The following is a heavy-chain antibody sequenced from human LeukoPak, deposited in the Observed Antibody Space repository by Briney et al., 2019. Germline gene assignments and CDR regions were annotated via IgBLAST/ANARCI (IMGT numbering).Heavy chain of an antibody. D-gene: IGHD4-17*01. CDR3: AKDSSVKSRAIFDY. Sequence: GGSLRLSGAASGFTFSSYAMSWVRQAPGKGLEWVSAISGSGGGTYYADSVKGRFTISRDNSKNTLYLQMNSLRAEDTAVYYCAKDSSVKSRAIFDYWGQGTLVTVSS. J-gene: IGHJ4*02. V-gene: IGHV3-23*01. CDR1: GFTFSSYA. CDR2: ISGSGGGT.